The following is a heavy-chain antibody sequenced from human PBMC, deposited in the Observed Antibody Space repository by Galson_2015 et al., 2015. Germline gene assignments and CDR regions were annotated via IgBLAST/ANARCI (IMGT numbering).Heavy chain of an antibody. Sequence: SLRLSCAASGFTFSGSAMHWVRQASGKGLEWVGRIRSKANSYATAYAASVKGRFTISRDDSKNTAYLQMNSLKTEDTAVYYCTRPGYGDYYYYYMDVRGKGTTVTVSS. V-gene: IGHV3-73*01. CDR2: IRSKANSYAT. J-gene: IGHJ6*03. CDR1: GFTFSGSA. CDR3: TRPGYGDYYYYYMDV. D-gene: IGHD4-17*01.